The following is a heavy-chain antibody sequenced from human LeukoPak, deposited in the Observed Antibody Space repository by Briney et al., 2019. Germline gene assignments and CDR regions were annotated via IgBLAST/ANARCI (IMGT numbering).Heavy chain of an antibody. CDR3: ARVVGY. CDR1: GFTLSNYW. V-gene: IGHV3-74*01. J-gene: IGHJ4*02. Sequence: GGSLRLSCAASGFTLSNYWMYWVRQAPGKGLVWVSRISTDGSITNYADSVKGRFTISRDNAKNTLYLQMHSLRAEDTAVYYCARVVGYWGQGTLVTVSS. CDR2: ISTDGSIT.